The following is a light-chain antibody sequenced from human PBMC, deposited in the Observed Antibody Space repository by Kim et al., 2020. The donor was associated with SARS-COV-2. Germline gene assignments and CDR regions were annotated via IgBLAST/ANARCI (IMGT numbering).Light chain of an antibody. Sequence: ATINCKSSQSVLSSSNNKSYLAWYQHKPGQPPKLLIYWAYTRESGVPDRFRGSGSGTDFTLTISSLQAEDVAVYYCQQYYSTPPTFGQGTKVDIK. CDR1: QSVLSSSNNKSY. CDR2: WAY. V-gene: IGKV4-1*01. CDR3: QQYYSTPPT. J-gene: IGKJ1*01.